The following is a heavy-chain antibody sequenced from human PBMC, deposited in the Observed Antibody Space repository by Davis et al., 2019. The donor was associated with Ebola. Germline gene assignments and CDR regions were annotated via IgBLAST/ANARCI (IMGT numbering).Heavy chain of an antibody. V-gene: IGHV3-53*01. J-gene: IGHJ2*01. Sequence: GESLKISCAASGFTVSSNYMTWVRQPPGKGLEWVSVIYTDGRTYYADSVKGRFTISRDSSKNTLYLQMSSLRDEDTAVYHCARGLRPPFWYNDLWGRGTVVTVAS. CDR2: IYTDGRT. CDR3: ARGLRPPFWYNDL. CDR1: GFTVSSNY.